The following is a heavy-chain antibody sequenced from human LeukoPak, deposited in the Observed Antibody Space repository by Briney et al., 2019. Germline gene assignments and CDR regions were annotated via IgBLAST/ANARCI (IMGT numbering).Heavy chain of an antibody. D-gene: IGHD3-10*01. CDR3: ARENIYGSGGYHDY. CDR2: ISYSGST. CDR1: GGSISSGAYY. V-gene: IGHV4-31*03. J-gene: IGHJ4*02. Sequence: SQTLSLTCTVSGGSISSGAYYWSWLRQHPGKGLEWIGYISYSGSTNYNPSLKSRLTISVDTSKNQFSLKLNSVAAADTAVYYCARENIYGSGGYHDYWGQGTLVTVSS.